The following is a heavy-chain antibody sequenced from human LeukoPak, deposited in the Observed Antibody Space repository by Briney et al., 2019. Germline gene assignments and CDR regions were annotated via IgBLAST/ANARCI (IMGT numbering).Heavy chain of an antibody. V-gene: IGHV1-18*01. CDR2: ISAYNGNT. D-gene: IGHD2-15*01. CDR3: ARRTKDIVVVVAATVEYYFDY. J-gene: IGHJ4*02. CDR1: GYTFTSYG. Sequence: ASVKVSCKASGYTFTSYGISWVRQAPGQELEWMGWISAYNGNTNYAQKLQGRVTMTTDTSTSTAYMELGSLRSDDTAVYYCARRTKDIVVVVAATVEYYFDYWGQGTLVTVSS.